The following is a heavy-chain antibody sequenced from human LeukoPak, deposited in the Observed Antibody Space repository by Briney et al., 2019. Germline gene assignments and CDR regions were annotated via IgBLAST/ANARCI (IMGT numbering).Heavy chain of an antibody. V-gene: IGHV1-2*02. Sequence: GASVKVSCKASGYTFTGYYMHWVRQAPGQGLEWMGWINPNSGGTNYAQKFQGRVTMTTDTSTSTAYMELRSLRSDDTAVYYCARVWDIVIVTAASHDYWGQGTLVTVSS. D-gene: IGHD2-2*01. CDR1: GYTFTGYY. CDR3: ARVWDIVIVTAASHDY. J-gene: IGHJ4*02. CDR2: INPNSGGT.